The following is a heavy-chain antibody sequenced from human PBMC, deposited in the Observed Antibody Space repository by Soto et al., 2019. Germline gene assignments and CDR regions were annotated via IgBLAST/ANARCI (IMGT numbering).Heavy chain of an antibody. J-gene: IGHJ5*02. Sequence: SETLSLTCTLPGGSIRSSTYSWDWRRQPPGKGLEWIGAMYYPGNKNYNPSLESRFTMSVDTSKNQFSLKLSSVTPTDTAVYYCARRSSSSLGSLFDPWGRGILVTVSS. D-gene: IGHD6-6*01. CDR1: GGSIRSSTYS. V-gene: IGHV4-39*01. CDR2: MYYPGNK. CDR3: ARRSSSSLGSLFDP.